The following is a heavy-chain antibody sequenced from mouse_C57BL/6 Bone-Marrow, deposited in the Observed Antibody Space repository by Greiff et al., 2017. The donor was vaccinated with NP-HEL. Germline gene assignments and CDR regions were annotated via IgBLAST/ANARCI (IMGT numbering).Heavy chain of an antibody. CDR3: AKEYYSNPFAY. V-gene: IGHV1-52*01. Sequence: QVQLQQPGAELVRPGSSVKLSCKASGYTFTSYWMHWVKQRPIQGLEWIGNIDPSDSETHYNQKFKDKATLTVDKSSSTAYMQLSSLTSEDSAVYYCAKEYYSNPFAYWGQGTLVTVSA. CDR1: GYTFTSYW. J-gene: IGHJ3*01. CDR2: IDPSDSET. D-gene: IGHD2-5*01.